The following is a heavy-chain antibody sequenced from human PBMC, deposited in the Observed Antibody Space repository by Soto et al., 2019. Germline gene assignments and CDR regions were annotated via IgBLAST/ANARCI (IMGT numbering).Heavy chain of an antibody. CDR3: ARENYYKMDV. J-gene: IGHJ6*02. CDR1: GFIFSDYY. CDR2: ISNSGIT. V-gene: IGHV3-11*05. Sequence: QVPLVESGGGLVKPGGSLRLSCAASGFIFSDYYMTWIRQSPGKGLEWISYISNSGITNYADSVQGRFTISRDNAKNSLYLQMDSLRAEDTAVYYCARENYYKMDVWGQGTTVTVSS.